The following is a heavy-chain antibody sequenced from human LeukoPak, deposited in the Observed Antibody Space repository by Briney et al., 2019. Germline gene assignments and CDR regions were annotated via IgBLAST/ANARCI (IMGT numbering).Heavy chain of an antibody. CDR3: ARGSSGWFSDP. V-gene: IGHV4-34*01. Sequence: SETLSLTCAVYGGSFSGYYWSWIRQPPGKGLELIGEINHSGSTNYNPSLKSRVTISVDTSKNQFSLKLSSVTAADTAVYYCARGSSGWFSDPWGQGTLVTVSS. CDR2: INHSGST. D-gene: IGHD6-19*01. J-gene: IGHJ5*02. CDR1: GGSFSGYY.